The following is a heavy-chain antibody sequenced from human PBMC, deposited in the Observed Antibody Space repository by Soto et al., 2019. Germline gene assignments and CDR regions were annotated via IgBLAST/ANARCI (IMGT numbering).Heavy chain of an antibody. CDR2: ISGSGGST. D-gene: IGHD6-13*01. CDR3: AKEHGSSWYEIDY. CDR1: GFTFSNYA. Sequence: EVQLLESGGGLVQPGGSLRLSCAASGFTFSNYAVTWVRQAPGKGLEWVSTISGSGGSTYYADSVKGRFTISRDNSKNTLYQQMNSLRAEDTAVYYCAKEHGSSWYEIDYWGQGTLVTVSS. V-gene: IGHV3-23*01. J-gene: IGHJ4*02.